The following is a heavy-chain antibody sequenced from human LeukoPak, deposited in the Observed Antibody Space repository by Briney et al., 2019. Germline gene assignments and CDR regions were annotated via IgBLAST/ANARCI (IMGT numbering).Heavy chain of an antibody. CDR1: GYTFTSYV. J-gene: IGHJ4*02. CDR3: ARGPRAGYCSTTSCYISY. D-gene: IGHD2-2*02. V-gene: IGHV1-8*01. Sequence: ASVKVSCKASGYTFTSYVINWVRQATGQGLEWMGWMNPNSGNTGYAQKFQGRVTMTRNTAISTAYMELSSLRSEDTAVYYCARGPRAGYCSTTSCYISYWGQGTLVTVSS. CDR2: MNPNSGNT.